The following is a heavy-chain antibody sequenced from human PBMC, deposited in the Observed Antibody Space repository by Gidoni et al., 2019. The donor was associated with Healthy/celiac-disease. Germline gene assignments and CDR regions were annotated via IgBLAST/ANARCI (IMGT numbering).Heavy chain of an antibody. CDR3: ARDSYSNYADDAFDI. V-gene: IGHV4-31*02. CDR2: IYYSGST. CDR1: GGSISRGGSY. J-gene: IGHJ3*02. Sequence: QVQLQETGAGLVKPSQTLPPTCTVSGGSISRGGSYWSWIRQHPWKGLEWIGYIYYSGSTYYNPSLTSRVTISVDTSKTQFSLKLSSVTAADTAVYYCARDSYSNYADDAFDIWGQGTMVTVSS. D-gene: IGHD4-4*01.